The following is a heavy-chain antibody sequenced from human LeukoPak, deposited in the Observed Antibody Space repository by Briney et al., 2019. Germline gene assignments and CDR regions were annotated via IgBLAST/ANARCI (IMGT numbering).Heavy chain of an antibody. CDR3: ARSLGYYYDSSGYYPNWFDP. J-gene: IGHJ5*02. CDR2: INPSGGST. D-gene: IGHD3-22*01. Sequence: ASVKVSCKASGYTFTSYYMHWVRQAPGQGLEWMGIINPSGGSTSYAQKFQGRVTITTDESTSTAYMELSSLRSEDTAVYYCARSLGYYYDSSGYYPNWFDPWGQGTLVTVSS. V-gene: IGHV1-46*01. CDR1: GYTFTSYY.